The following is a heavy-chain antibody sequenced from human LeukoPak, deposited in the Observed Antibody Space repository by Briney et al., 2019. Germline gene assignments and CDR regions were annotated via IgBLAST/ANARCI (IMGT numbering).Heavy chain of an antibody. CDR2: ISSSGSTI. CDR3: ARLLGFGELFFDY. V-gene: IGHV3-48*03. Sequence: GGSLRLSCAASGFTYSSYEMNWVRQAPGKGLEWVSYISSSGSTIYYADSVKGRFTISRDNAKNSLYLQMNSLRAEDTAVYYCARLLGFGELFFDYWGQGTLVTASS. D-gene: IGHD3-10*01. J-gene: IGHJ4*02. CDR1: GFTYSSYE.